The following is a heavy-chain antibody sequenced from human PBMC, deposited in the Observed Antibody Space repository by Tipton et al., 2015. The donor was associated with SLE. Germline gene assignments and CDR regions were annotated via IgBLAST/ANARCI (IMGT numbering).Heavy chain of an antibody. V-gene: IGHV1-2*02. CDR2: INPNSGGT. D-gene: IGHD1-20*01. Sequence: QLVQSGAEVKKPGASVKISCKASGYTFTAYYMHWVRQAPGQGLEWMGWINPNSGGTNYAQKFQGRVTMTRDTSISTAYMELSRLRSDDTAVYYCARAGNWNRGYFDYWGQGTLVTVSS. CDR1: GYTFTAYY. CDR3: ARAGNWNRGYFDY. J-gene: IGHJ4*02.